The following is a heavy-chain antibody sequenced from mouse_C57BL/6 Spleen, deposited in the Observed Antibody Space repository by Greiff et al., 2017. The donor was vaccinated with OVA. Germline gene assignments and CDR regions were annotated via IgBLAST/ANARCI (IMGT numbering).Heavy chain of an antibody. D-gene: IGHD1-1*01. V-gene: IGHV10-3*01. CDR1: GFTFNTYA. Sequence: EVQLVESGGGLVQPKGSLKLSCAASGFTFNTYAMHWVRQAPGKGLEWVARIRSKSSNYATYYADSVKDRFTISRADSQSMLYLQMNNLKTEDTAMYYCVRDPSYYYGSSYGAMDYWGQGTSVTVSS. J-gene: IGHJ4*01. CDR2: IRSKSSNYAT. CDR3: VRDPSYYYGSSYGAMDY.